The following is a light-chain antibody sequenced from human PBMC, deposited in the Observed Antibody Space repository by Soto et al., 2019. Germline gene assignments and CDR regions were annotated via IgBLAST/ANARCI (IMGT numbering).Light chain of an antibody. CDR2: AAS. CDR3: QQRSNWPLT. V-gene: IGKV3-11*01. CDR1: QSVSTS. J-gene: IGKJ4*01. Sequence: EIVLTQSPATLSLSPGEGATLSCRASQSVSTSLVWYQQKPGQAPRLLIYAASNRATGIPARFSGSGSGTDFTLIISSLEPEDFAVYYCQQRSNWPLTFGGGTKVEIK.